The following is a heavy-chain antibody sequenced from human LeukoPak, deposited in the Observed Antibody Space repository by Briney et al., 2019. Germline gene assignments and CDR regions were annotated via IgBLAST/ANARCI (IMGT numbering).Heavy chain of an antibody. CDR3: ARVAHAYCGGDCYSSWFDP. J-gene: IGHJ5*02. CDR2: IKQDGSEK. V-gene: IGHV3-7*01. Sequence: GGSLRLSCAASGFIFSSYWMSWVRQAPGKGREWVANIKQDGSEKYYVDSVKGRFTISRDNAKNSLYLQMNSLRAEGTVAYYRARVAHAYCGGDCYSSWFDPWGQGTLVTVSS. CDR1: GFIFSSYW. D-gene: IGHD2-21*02.